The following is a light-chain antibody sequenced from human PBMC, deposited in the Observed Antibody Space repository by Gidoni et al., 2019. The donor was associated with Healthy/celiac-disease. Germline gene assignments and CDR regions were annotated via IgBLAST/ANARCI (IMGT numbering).Light chain of an antibody. V-gene: IGLV3-25*03. CDR1: ALPKQY. CDR3: QSADSSGGGV. J-gene: IGLJ2*01. Sequence: SYELTQPPSVSVSPGQTARITCSGDALPKQYAYWYQQKPGQAPVLVIYKDSERPSGIPERFSGSSSGTTVTLTISGVQAGDEADYYCQSADSSGGGVFGGGTKLTVL. CDR2: KDS.